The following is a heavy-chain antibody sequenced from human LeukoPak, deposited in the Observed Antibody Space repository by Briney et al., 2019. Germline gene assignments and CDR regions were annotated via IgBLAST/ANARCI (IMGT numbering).Heavy chain of an antibody. Sequence: GGSLRLSCAASGFTFSSYAMHWVRQAPGKGLEWVAVTSYDGSNKYYADSVKGRFTISRDNSKNTLYLQMNSLRAEDTAVYYCARDHYYDSSGYRGSLDYWGQGTLVTVSS. J-gene: IGHJ4*02. V-gene: IGHV3-30*04. CDR1: GFTFSSYA. D-gene: IGHD3-22*01. CDR3: ARDHYYDSSGYRGSLDY. CDR2: TSYDGSNK.